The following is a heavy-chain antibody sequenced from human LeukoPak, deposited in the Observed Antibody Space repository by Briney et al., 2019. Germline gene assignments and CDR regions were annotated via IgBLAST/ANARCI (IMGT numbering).Heavy chain of an antibody. Sequence: PSETLSLTCAVYGGSFSGYYWSWIRQPPGKGLEWIGEINHSGSTNYHPSLKSRVTISVATSKHQFSLKLSSVTAADTAVYYCARGEIAARPLYFDYWGQGTLVTVSS. J-gene: IGHJ4*02. D-gene: IGHD6-6*01. V-gene: IGHV4-34*01. CDR2: INHSGST. CDR3: ARGEIAARPLYFDY. CDR1: GGSFSGYY.